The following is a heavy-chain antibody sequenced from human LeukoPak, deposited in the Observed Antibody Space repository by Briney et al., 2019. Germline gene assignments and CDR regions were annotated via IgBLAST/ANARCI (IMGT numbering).Heavy chain of an antibody. CDR3: AMIRDF. CDR1: GGSISSSSYY. D-gene: IGHD2-21*01. V-gene: IGHV4-39*01. J-gene: IGHJ4*02. Sequence: SETLSLTCTVSGGSISSSSYYWGWIRHPPGKGLEWIGSIYYSGSTYYNPSLKSLVTICVDASKIQFSLKLSSVAAADTAVYYCAMIRDFWGQGTLVTVSS. CDR2: IYYSGST.